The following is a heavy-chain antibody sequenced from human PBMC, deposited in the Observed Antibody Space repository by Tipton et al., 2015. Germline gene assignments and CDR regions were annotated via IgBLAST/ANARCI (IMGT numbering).Heavy chain of an antibody. Sequence: SLRLSCAASGFTFSSYAMSWVRQAPGKGLEWVSTLTGSGINTYYADSVKGRFTISRDNAENSVFLEMNSLRAEDTAVYYCAKDLSMFRGITIPHYYGLDVWGQGTTVTVSS. J-gene: IGHJ6*02. D-gene: IGHD3-10*01. V-gene: IGHV3-23*01. CDR2: LTGSGINT. CDR1: GFTFSSYA. CDR3: AKDLSMFRGITIPHYYGLDV.